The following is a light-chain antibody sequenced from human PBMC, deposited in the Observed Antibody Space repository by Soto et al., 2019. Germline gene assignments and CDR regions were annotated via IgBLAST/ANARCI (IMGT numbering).Light chain of an antibody. CDR1: YSNIGSNP. J-gene: IGLJ3*02. CDR2: KNN. CDR3: ATWDDSLSGLV. Sequence: QSVLTQPPSASGTPGQRVTISCSGSYSNIGSNPVYWYQQVPGTAPKVLMYKNNQRPSGVPDRFSGSKSDNSASLAISGLRSEDEADYYCATWDDSLSGLVFGGGTKLTVL. V-gene: IGLV1-47*01.